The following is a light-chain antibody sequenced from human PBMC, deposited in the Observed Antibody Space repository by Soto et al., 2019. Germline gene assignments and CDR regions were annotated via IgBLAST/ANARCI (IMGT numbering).Light chain of an antibody. CDR2: DAS. CDR1: QSVSSY. V-gene: IGKV3-11*01. Sequence: EIVLTQSPATLSLSPGEIATLSCRASQSVSSYLAWYQQKPGQAPRLLIYDASNTATGIPARFSGSGSGTDFTLTLSSLEPEDFAVYYCQQRRNWPPTFGQGTRLEIK. CDR3: QQRRNWPPT. J-gene: IGKJ5*01.